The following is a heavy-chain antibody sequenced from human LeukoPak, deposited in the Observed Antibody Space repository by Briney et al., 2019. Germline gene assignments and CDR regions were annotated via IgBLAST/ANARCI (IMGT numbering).Heavy chain of an antibody. CDR3: ARDLTGSGWYGYFDY. D-gene: IGHD6-19*01. V-gene: IGHV3-30-3*01. CDR1: GFTFSSYA. J-gene: IGHJ4*02. Sequence: PGGSLRLSCAASGFTFSSYAMHWVRQAPGKGLEWVAVISYDGSNKYYADSVKGRFTISRDNSKSTLYLQMNSLRAEDTAVYYCARDLTGSGWYGYFDYWGQGTLVTVSS. CDR2: ISYDGSNK.